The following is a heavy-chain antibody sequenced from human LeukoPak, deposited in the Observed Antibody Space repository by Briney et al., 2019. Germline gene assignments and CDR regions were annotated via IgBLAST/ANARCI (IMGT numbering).Heavy chain of an antibody. Sequence: GGSLRLSCAASGFTFSDYWMHWVRQALGKGLVWVSRVNRDGSSTSYADSVKGRFTISRDNAKNTLSLQMNSLRAEDTAIYYCARDRSISAAGDTYWGQGTLVTVSS. J-gene: IGHJ4*02. D-gene: IGHD6-13*01. V-gene: IGHV3-74*01. CDR1: GFTFSDYW. CDR3: ARDRSISAAGDTY. CDR2: VNRDGSST.